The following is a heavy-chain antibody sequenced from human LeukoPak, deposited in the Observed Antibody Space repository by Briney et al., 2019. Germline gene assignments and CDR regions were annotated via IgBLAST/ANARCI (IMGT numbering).Heavy chain of an antibody. CDR2: TYYRATWYN. J-gene: IGHJ5*02. Sequence: SQTLSLTCAISGDSVSSNSVTWNWIRQSPSRGLEWLGRTYYRATWYNDYAVSVRGRITVDPDTSKNQFSLHLNSVTPEDTAVYYCARRLTQYDCFDPWGQGILVTVSS. CDR3: ARRLTQYDCFDP. D-gene: IGHD2-2*01. V-gene: IGHV6-1*01. CDR1: GDSVSSNSVT.